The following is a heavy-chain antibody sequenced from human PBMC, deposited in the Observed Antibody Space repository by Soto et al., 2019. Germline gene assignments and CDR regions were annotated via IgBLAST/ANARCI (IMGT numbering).Heavy chain of an antibody. V-gene: IGHV4-30-4*01. Sequence: SETLSLTCTVSRDSFNTANYYWSWIRQPPGKGLEWIGCIYYSGTTYYNPSLKSRVTISVDTSKNQFSLNLSSVTAADTAVYYCARGKQGTRPLHWFVSCG. CDR2: IYYSGTT. CDR1: RDSFNTANYY. J-gene: IGHJ5*01. D-gene: IGHD7-27*01. CDR3: ARGKQGTRPLHWFVS.